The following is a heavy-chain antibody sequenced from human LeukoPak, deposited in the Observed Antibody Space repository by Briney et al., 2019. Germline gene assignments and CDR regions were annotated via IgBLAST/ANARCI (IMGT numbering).Heavy chain of an antibody. CDR1: GGSISSGGYY. D-gene: IGHD3-10*01. Sequence: PSQTLSLTCTVSGGSISSGGYYWSWIRQHPGKGLEWIGYIYYSGSTYYNPSLKSRVTISVDTSKNQFSLKLSSVTAADTAVYCCAAPLWFREGYYMDVWGKGTTVTVSS. J-gene: IGHJ6*03. CDR2: IYYSGST. V-gene: IGHV4-31*03. CDR3: AAPLWFREGYYMDV.